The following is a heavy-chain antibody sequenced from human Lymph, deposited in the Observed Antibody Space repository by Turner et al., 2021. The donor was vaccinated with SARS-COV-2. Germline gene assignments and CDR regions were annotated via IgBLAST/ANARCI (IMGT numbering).Heavy chain of an antibody. J-gene: IGHJ4*02. CDR2: MSGSGGST. CDR3: AKDPNWYVLSAVDY. D-gene: IGHD1-1*01. V-gene: IGHV3-23*01. CDR1: GFTFSSYA. Sequence: EVQLLESGGGLVQPGGSLRPSFASSGFTFSSYALTWVRPALGKVLEWVSTMSGSGGSTYYADSVKCRFTISRDNSKNTLYLQMNSLRAEDTAVYYCAKDPNWYVLSAVDYWGQGTLVTVSS.